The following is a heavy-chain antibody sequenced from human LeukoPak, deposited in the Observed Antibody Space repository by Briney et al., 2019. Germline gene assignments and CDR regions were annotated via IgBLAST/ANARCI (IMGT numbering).Heavy chain of an antibody. CDR2: IYYSGST. Sequence: SETLSLTCTVSGGSISSYYWSWIRQPPGKGLEWIGYIYYSGSTNYNPSLKSRVTISVDASKNQFSLKLSSVTAADTAVYYCARVWWFGELLYGYYYGMDVWGQGTTVTVSS. V-gene: IGHV4-59*01. D-gene: IGHD3-10*01. CDR1: GGSISSYY. CDR3: ARVWWFGELLYGYYYGMDV. J-gene: IGHJ6*02.